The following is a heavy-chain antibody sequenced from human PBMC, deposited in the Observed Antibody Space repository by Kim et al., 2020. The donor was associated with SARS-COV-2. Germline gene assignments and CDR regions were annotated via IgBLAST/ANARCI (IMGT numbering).Heavy chain of an antibody. CDR3: AKVYGSGSYYKYGMDV. CDR2: ISWNSGSI. V-gene: IGHV3-9*01. D-gene: IGHD3-10*01. Sequence: GGSLRLSCAASGFTFNDYAIHWVRQAPGKGLEWVSGISWNSGSIGYADSVKGRFTISRDNAKNSLYLQMNSLRPEDTALYYCAKVYGSGSYYKYGMDVWG. J-gene: IGHJ6*01. CDR1: GFTFNDYA.